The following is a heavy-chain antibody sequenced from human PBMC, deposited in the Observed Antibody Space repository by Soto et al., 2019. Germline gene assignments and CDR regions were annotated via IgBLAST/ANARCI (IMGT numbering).Heavy chain of an antibody. J-gene: IGHJ6*02. Sequence: QVQVVQAGAEVKRPGSSVKVSCKASGGSFNTDAINWVRQAPGQGLEWLGGIIPIFGRANYANKCQGRVTITADDYTRTAYMELNSLTSEDTAVYYCATKWHDAFGYIMDVWGQGTTVTVS. CDR2: IIPIFGRA. D-gene: IGHD6-25*01. CDR3: ATKWHDAFGYIMDV. V-gene: IGHV1-69*01. CDR1: GGSFNTDA.